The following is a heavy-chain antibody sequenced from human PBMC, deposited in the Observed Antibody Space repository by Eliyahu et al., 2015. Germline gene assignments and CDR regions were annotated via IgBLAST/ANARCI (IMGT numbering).Heavy chain of an antibody. J-gene: IGHJ6*02. D-gene: IGHD3-3*01. V-gene: IGHV3-30*07. CDR3: AREVYYDFWSGHNYYYYGMDV. Sequence: GRFTISRDNSKNTLYLQMNSLRAEDTAVYYCAREVYYDFWSGHNYYYYGMDVWGQGTTVTVSS.